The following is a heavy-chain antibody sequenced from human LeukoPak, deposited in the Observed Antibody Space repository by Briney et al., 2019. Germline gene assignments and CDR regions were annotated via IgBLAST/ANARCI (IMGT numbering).Heavy chain of an antibody. V-gene: IGHV4-34*01. J-gene: IGHJ4*02. CDR2: INHSGST. Sequence: KPSETLSLTCAVCGGSFSGYYWSWIRQPPGKGLEWIGEINHSGSTNYNPSLKSRVTISVDTSKNQFSLKLSSVTAADTAVYYCASGTWGPFDYWGQGTLVTVSS. CDR3: ASGTWGPFDY. D-gene: IGHD3-16*01. CDR1: GGSFSGYY.